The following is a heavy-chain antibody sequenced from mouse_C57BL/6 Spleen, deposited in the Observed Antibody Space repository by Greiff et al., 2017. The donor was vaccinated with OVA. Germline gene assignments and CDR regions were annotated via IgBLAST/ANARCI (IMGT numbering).Heavy chain of an antibody. V-gene: IGHV1-15*01. J-gene: IGHJ2*01. D-gene: IGHD1-1*01. Sequence: QVQLQQSGAELVRPGASVTLSCKASGYTFTDYEMHWVKQTPVHGLEWIGAIDPETGGTAYNQKFKGKAILTADKSSSTAYMELRSLTSEDSAVYYCTRRGDGPYYFDDWGKGTTLTVSS. CDR1: GYTFTDYE. CDR3: TRRGDGPYYFDD. CDR2: IDPETGGT.